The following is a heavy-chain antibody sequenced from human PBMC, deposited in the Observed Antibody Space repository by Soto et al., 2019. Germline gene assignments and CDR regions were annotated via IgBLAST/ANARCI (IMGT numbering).Heavy chain of an antibody. Sequence: GGSLRLSCAASGFTFSSYAMSWVRQAPGKGLEWVSAISGSGGSTYYADSVKGRFTISRDNAKNTLYLQMNSLRAEDTAVYYCARDFGDIVATISDYWGQGTLVTVSS. V-gene: IGHV3-23*01. CDR3: ARDFGDIVATISDY. CDR1: GFTFSSYA. D-gene: IGHD5-12*01. CDR2: ISGSGGST. J-gene: IGHJ4*02.